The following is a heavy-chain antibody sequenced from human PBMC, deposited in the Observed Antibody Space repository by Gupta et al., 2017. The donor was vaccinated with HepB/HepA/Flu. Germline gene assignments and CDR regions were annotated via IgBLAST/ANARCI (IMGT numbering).Heavy chain of an antibody. CDR2: ITSGSSFM. CDR3: ARIALGVERVSDY. D-gene: IGHD1-1*01. V-gene: IGHV3-21*01. Sequence: EVRLVESGGGLVKPGGSLRLSCAASGFRFNNYNMNWVRQAPGKGLEWVSSITSGSSFMYYADSVKGRFTISRDNAKNSLFLHMNSLRAEDTAIYYCARIALGVERVSDYWGQGILVTVSS. J-gene: IGHJ4*02. CDR1: GFRFNNYN.